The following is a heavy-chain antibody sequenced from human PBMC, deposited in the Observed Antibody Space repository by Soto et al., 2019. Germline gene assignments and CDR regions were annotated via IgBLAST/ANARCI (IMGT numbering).Heavy chain of an antibody. D-gene: IGHD6-13*01. CDR2: TYYRSKWYN. J-gene: IGHJ3*02. CDR1: GNSVSSNSAA. V-gene: IGHV6-1*01. CDR3: ARDHAAAAGIGFAFEI. Sequence: SQTLSLTCAISGNSVSSNSAAWNWIRQSPSRGLEWLGRTYYRSKWYNDYAVSVKSRITINPDTSKNQFSLQLNSVTPEDTAVYYCARDHAAAAGIGFAFEIWGQGTMVTVSS.